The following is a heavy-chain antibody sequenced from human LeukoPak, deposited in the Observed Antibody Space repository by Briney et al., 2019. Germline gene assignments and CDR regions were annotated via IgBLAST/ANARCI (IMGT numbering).Heavy chain of an antibody. J-gene: IGHJ3*02. CDR2: INPNSGGT. D-gene: IGHD2-21*01. V-gene: IGHV1-2*02. CDR1: GYTFTGYY. Sequence: ASVKVSCKASGYTFTGYYMHWVRQAPGQGLEWMGWINPNSGGTNYAQKFQGRVTMTRDTSISTAYMELSRLRSDDMAVYYCARVVPGLPDNKNAFDIWGQGTMVTVSS. CDR3: ARVVPGLPDNKNAFDI.